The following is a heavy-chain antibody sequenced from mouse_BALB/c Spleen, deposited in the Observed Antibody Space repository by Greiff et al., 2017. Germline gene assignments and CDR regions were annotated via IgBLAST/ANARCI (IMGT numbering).Heavy chain of an antibody. CDR2: ISSGGSYT. CDR1: GFTFSSYG. CDR3: ARQAQFFDY. V-gene: IGHV5-6*01. J-gene: IGHJ2*01. Sequence: EVQRVESGGDLVKPGGSLKLSCAASGFTFSSYGMSWVRQTPDKRLEWVATISSGGSYTYYPDSVKGRFTISRDNAKNTLYLQMSSLKSEDTAMYYCARQAQFFDYWGQGTTLTVSS.